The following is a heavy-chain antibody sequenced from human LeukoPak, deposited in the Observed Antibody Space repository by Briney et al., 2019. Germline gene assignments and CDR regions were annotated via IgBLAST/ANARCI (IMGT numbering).Heavy chain of an antibody. V-gene: IGHV4-31*03. CDR2: ISASGST. CDR3: ARDLGDSRDY. Sequence: TSETLSLTCTVSGASISRSGLYWSWIRQHPGKGLEWIGYISASGSTYYNPSLKSRLITSVDTSKNQFSLKLSSVTAADTAVYYCARDLGDSRDYWGQGTLVTVSS. J-gene: IGHJ4*02. D-gene: IGHD2-21*02. CDR1: GASISRSGLY.